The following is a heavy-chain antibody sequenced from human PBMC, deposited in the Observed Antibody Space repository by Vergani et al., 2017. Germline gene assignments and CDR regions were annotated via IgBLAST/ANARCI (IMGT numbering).Heavy chain of an antibody. CDR2: IWYDGSNK. D-gene: IGHD3-16*01. CDR3: ARGGGPRGDYDY. J-gene: IGHJ4*02. CDR1: GFTFSSYG. V-gene: IGHV3-33*01. Sequence: QVQLVESGGGVVQPGRSLRLSCAASGFTFSSYGMHWVRQAPGKGLEWVAVIWYDGSNKYYADSVKGRFTISRDNAKNSLCLQMNSLRAEDTAVYYCARGGGPRGDYDYWGQGTLVTVSS.